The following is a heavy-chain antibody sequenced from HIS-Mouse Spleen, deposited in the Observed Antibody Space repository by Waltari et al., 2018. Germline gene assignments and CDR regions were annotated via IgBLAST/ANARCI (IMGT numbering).Heavy chain of an antibody. CDR3: ARAGFRAGDFDY. D-gene: IGHD7-27*01. CDR1: GHSVSSNSAA. V-gene: IGHV6-1*01. Sequence: QVQLQQPGPGLVKPSHTLSLPCAISGHSVSSNSAACTGIWQSPSRGLEWLGRTYYRSKWYNDYAVSVKSRITINPDTSKNQFSLQLNSVTPEDTAVYYCARAGFRAGDFDYWGQGTMVTVSS. J-gene: IGHJ4*02. CDR2: TYYRSKWYN.